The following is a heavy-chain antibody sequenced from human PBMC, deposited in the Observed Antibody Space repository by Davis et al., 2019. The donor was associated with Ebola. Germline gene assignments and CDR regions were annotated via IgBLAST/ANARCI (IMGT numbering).Heavy chain of an antibody. V-gene: IGHV4-59*01. J-gene: IGHJ4*02. CDR1: GGSISSYY. D-gene: IGHD6-13*01. CDR3: ARDAAAAGNVLGY. Sequence: PSETLSLTCTVSGGSISSYYWSWIRQPPGKGLEWIGYIYYSGSTNYNPSLKSRVTISVDTSKNQFSLKLSSVTAADTAVYYCARDAAAAGNVLGYWGQGTLVTVSS. CDR2: IYYSGST.